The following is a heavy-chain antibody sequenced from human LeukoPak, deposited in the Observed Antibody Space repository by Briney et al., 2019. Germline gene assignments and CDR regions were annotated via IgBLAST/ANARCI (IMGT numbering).Heavy chain of an antibody. V-gene: IGHV3-48*04. J-gene: IGHJ3*01. Sequence: PGGSLRLSCAASGFTFSDYAMNWVRQAPGKGLEWVSYISSSSGSSSTIYYIDSVMGRFTISRDNARNSFLQMHRLRPEDTAVYYCARDSASVGHNDGFDLWGHGTLVTVSS. CDR1: GFTFSDYA. CDR3: ARDSASVGHNDGFDL. D-gene: IGHD2-15*01. CDR2: ISSSSGSSSTI.